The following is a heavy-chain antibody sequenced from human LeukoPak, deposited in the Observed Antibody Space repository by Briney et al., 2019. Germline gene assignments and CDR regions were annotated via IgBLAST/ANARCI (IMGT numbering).Heavy chain of an antibody. CDR1: GFTFSNCA. V-gene: IGHV3-23*01. Sequence: GGSLRLSCAASGFTFSNCAMTWVRQAPGKGLEWVSVIGGYTTATYYADSVKGRFTISRDNSKNTLYLQMNSLRAEDTAVYYCARDRDYYGSGSLDYWGQGTLVTVSS. CDR2: IGGYTTAT. CDR3: ARDRDYYGSGSLDY. J-gene: IGHJ4*02. D-gene: IGHD3-10*01.